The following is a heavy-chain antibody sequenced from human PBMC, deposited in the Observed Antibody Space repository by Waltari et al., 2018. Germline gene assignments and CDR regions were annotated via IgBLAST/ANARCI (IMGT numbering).Heavy chain of an antibody. V-gene: IGHV4-4*07. Sequence: QVQLQESGPGLVKPSETLSLTCTVSGGSISSHYWIWNRQPAGKGMEWIGRIYTSGSTNYNPSLKSRVTISVDKSKNQFSLKLSSVTAADTAVYYCARDTTMLWFGEVGYFDYWGQGTLVTVSS. D-gene: IGHD3-10*01. J-gene: IGHJ4*02. CDR2: IYTSGST. CDR1: GGSISSHY. CDR3: ARDTTMLWFGEVGYFDY.